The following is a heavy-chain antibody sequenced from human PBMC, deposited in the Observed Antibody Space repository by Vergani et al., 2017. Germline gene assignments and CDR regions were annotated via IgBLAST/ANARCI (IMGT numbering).Heavy chain of an antibody. CDR2: IYPTGST. Sequence: QVQLQESGPGLVKPSQTLSLTCSVSGDSISRGVYYWNWIRQHPGKGLEWIGYIYPTGSTLHNPSLRRRFNMSVDTSNIQLSLKLNSVTPADTAMYYCARGGGYDEGDAFQIGYFDSWGPGILVTVSS. CDR3: ARGGGYDEGDAFQIGYFDS. CDR1: GDSISRGVYY. V-gene: IGHV4-31*03. D-gene: IGHD3-22*01. J-gene: IGHJ4*02.